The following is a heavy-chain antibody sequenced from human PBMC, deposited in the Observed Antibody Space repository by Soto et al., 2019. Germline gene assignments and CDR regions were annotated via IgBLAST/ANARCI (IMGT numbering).Heavy chain of an antibody. CDR1: GFTFSSYG. CDR2: ISYDGSNK. Sequence: PWGSLRLSCAASGFTFSSYGMHWVRQAPGKGLEWVAVISYDGSNKYYADSVKGRFTISRDNSKNTLYLQMNSLRAEDTAVYYCAKDSGLSTPFDYWGQGTLVTVSS. J-gene: IGHJ4*02. V-gene: IGHV3-30*18. CDR3: AKDSGLSTPFDY.